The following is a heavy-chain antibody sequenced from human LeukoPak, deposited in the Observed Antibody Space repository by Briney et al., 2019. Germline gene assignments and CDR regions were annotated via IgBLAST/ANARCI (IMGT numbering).Heavy chain of an antibody. V-gene: IGHV1-46*01. J-gene: IGHJ4*02. Sequence: ASVKVSCKASGYTFTSYYMHWVRQAPGQGLEWMGIINPSGGSTSYAQKFQGRVTMTRDTSTSTVHMELSSLRSEDTAVYYCASGRDSSGYYYVLSYWGQGTLVTVSS. CDR1: GYTFTSYY. CDR2: INPSGGST. D-gene: IGHD3-22*01. CDR3: ASGRDSSGYYYVLSY.